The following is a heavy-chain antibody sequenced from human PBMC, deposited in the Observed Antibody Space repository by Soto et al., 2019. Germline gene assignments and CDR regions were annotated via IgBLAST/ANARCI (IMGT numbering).Heavy chain of an antibody. CDR1: GGSISSGGYS. V-gene: IGHV4-30-2*03. J-gene: IGHJ1*01. CDR3: ARLYCSGGSCYSPPAYFNH. CDR2: IYYSGNT. D-gene: IGHD2-15*01. Sequence: PSETLSLTCAVSGGSISSGGYSWSWIRQPPGKGLEWLGSIYYSGNTYYNPSLESRVTISVDTSKKQFSLKLRSVTAADTAVYYCARLYCSGGSCYSPPAYFNHWGQGTQVTVSS.